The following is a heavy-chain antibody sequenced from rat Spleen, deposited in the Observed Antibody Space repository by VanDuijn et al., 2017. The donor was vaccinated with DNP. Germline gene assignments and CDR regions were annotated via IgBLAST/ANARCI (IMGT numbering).Heavy chain of an antibody. CDR2: INGAGST. CDR1: GYSITSNY. V-gene: IGHV3-3*01. Sequence: EVQLQESGPGLVKPSQSLSLTCSVTGYSITSNYWGWLRKFPENKLEWMGHINGAGSTNYNPSLKSRISITRDTSKNQFFLRVNSVTTEDTATYYCASYYYARSPLGYFDFWGPGTMITVSS. CDR3: ASYYYARSPLGYFDF. D-gene: IGHD1-12*01. J-gene: IGHJ1*01.